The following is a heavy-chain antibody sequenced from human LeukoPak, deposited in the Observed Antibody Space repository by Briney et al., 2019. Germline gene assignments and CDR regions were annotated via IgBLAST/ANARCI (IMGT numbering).Heavy chain of an antibody. J-gene: IGHJ6*03. Sequence: SVKVSCKASGGAFSSYAISWVRQAPGQGLGWTGGIILIFGTANYAQKFQGRVTITADESTSTAYMELSSLRSEDTAVYYCASRKVGATIYYYYYYMDVWGKGTTVTVSS. V-gene: IGHV1-69*13. CDR1: GGAFSSYA. CDR2: IILIFGTA. CDR3: ASRKVGATIYYYYYYMDV. D-gene: IGHD1-26*01.